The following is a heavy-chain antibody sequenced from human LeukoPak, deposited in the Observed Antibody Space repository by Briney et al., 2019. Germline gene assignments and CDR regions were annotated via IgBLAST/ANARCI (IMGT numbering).Heavy chain of an antibody. V-gene: IGHV3-73*01. D-gene: IGHD4-17*01. J-gene: IGHJ6*03. CDR2: T. CDR3: TREGHDYGDYGGFYYYYYYMDV. Sequence: TAYAASVKGRFTISRDDSKNTAYLQMNSLKTEDTAVYYCTREGHDYGDYGGFYYYYYYMDVWGKGTTVTVSS.